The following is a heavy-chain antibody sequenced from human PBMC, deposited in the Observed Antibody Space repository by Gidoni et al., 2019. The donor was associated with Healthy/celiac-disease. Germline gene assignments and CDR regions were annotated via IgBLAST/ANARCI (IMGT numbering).Heavy chain of an antibody. CDR2: ISRSSSYI. Sequence: EVQLVESGGGLIKPVGSLSLSCAASGFTCSSYSMNWVRQAPGKGLEWVSTISRSSSYIYYADSVKGRFTISRDNAKNSLYLQMNSLRAEDTAVYYCARDSTMVRLFDYWGQGTLVTVSS. CDR3: ARDSTMVRLFDY. CDR1: GFTCSSYS. D-gene: IGHD3-10*01. V-gene: IGHV3-21*01. J-gene: IGHJ4*02.